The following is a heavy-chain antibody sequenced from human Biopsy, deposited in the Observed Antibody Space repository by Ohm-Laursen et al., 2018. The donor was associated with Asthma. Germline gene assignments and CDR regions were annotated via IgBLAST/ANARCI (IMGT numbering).Heavy chain of an antibody. CDR2: IYYSGST. Sequence: GTLSLTCTVSGGSISSSSYYWGWIRQPPGKGLEWIGSIYYSGSTYYNPSLKSRVTISVDTSKNQFSLKLGSVTAADTAVYYCAMSPTRGPEVWEAFAFDIWGQGTMVTVSS. V-gene: IGHV4-39*01. J-gene: IGHJ3*02. D-gene: IGHD3-16*01. CDR3: AMSPTRGPEVWEAFAFDI. CDR1: GGSISSSSYY.